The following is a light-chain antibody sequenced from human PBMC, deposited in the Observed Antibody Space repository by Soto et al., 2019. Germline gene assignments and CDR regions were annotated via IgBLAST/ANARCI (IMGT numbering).Light chain of an antibody. CDR2: EVS. Sequence: QSVLTQPPSASGSPGQSVTISCTGTSSDVGGYNYVSWYQQYPGKAPKVMIYEVSKRPSGVPDRFSGSKSGNTAYLTVSGLQAEDEADYYCSSYAGSNNLVFGGGTKVTVL. J-gene: IGLJ2*01. V-gene: IGLV2-8*01. CDR1: SSDVGGYNY. CDR3: SSYAGSNNLV.